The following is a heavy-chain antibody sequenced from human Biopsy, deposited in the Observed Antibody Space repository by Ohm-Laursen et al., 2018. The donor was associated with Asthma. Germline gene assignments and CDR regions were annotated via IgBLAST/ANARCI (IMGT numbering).Heavy chain of an antibody. D-gene: IGHD5-12*01. J-gene: IGHJ4*02. Sequence: SLRLSCAASGFMFRSFGMHWVRQAPGKGLEWVAVISYDGSHKFYEDSVKGRFTISRDNSKNTLYLQMNSLRTEDTAVYYCAKRRGYSGHDNDYWGQGTLVIVSS. CDR2: ISYDGSHK. CDR1: GFMFRSFG. CDR3: AKRRGYSGHDNDY. V-gene: IGHV3-30*18.